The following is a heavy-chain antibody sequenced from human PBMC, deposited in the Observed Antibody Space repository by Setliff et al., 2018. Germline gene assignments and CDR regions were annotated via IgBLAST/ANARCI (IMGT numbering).Heavy chain of an antibody. D-gene: IGHD6-19*01. Sequence: ASVKVSCKASGGTFGDYGITWVRQAPGQGLEWMGGIILIFDRTKYAQKFQGRVTITADKSTSTAYMELSSLKSEDTAVYYCARAASSLTSDEYFHHWGQGTLVTVSS. CDR2: IILIFDRT. J-gene: IGHJ1*01. V-gene: IGHV1-69*06. CDR1: GGTFGDYG. CDR3: ARAASSLTSDEYFHH.